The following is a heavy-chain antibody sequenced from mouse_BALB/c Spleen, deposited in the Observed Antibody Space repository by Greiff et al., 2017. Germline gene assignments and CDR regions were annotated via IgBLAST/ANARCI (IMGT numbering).Heavy chain of an antibody. CDR2: INPSSGYT. CDR1: GYTFTSYT. J-gene: IGHJ3*01. Sequence: QVQLKQSAAELARPGASVKMSCKASGYTFTSYTMHWVKQRPGQGLEWIGYINPSSGYTEYNQKFKDKTTLTADKSSSTAYMQLSSLTSEDSAVYYCARETAYYYGSSYGFAYWGQGTLVTVSA. V-gene: IGHV1-4*02. CDR3: ARETAYYYGSSYGFAY. D-gene: IGHD1-1*01.